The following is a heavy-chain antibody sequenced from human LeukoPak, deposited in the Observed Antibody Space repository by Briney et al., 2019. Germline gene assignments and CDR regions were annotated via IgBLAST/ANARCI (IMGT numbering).Heavy chain of an antibody. Sequence: PSETLCLTCTVSGGSISSGGYYRSWIRQHPGKGLEWIGYIYYSGSTYYNPSLKSRVTISVDTSKNQFSLKLSSVTAADTAVYYCARVGLQEAYSFDYWGQGTLVTVSS. D-gene: IGHD4-11*01. CDR2: IYYSGST. CDR1: GGSISSGGYY. J-gene: IGHJ4*02. CDR3: ARVGLQEAYSFDY. V-gene: IGHV4-31*03.